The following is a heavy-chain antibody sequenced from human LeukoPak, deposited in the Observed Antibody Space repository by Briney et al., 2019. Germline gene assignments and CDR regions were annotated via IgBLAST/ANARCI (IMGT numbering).Heavy chain of an antibody. CDR3: ARVDNMVRGIIAY. CDR2: ISGSGGST. Sequence: GGSLRLSCAASGFTFSSYAMSWVGQAPGKGLEWVSAISGSGGSTYYADSVKGRITISRDNSKNTLFLQVHSLRDDDTAVYYCARVDNMVRGIIAYWGQGTLVTVSS. CDR1: GFTFSSYA. J-gene: IGHJ4*02. V-gene: IGHV3-23*01. D-gene: IGHD3-10*01.